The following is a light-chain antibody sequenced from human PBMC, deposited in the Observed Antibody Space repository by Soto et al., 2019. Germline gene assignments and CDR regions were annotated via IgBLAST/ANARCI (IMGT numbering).Light chain of an antibody. CDR1: SSNIGAGYD. J-gene: IGLJ3*02. V-gene: IGLV1-40*01. CDR2: GNS. Sequence: QSVLTHPPSVSRAPGQRVTISCTGSSSNIGAGYDVHWYQQLPGTAPKLLIYGNSNRPSGVPDRFSGSKSGTSASLAITGLQAYDESDYYCQSYDSSLSGWVFGGGTKLTVL. CDR3: QSYDSSLSGWV.